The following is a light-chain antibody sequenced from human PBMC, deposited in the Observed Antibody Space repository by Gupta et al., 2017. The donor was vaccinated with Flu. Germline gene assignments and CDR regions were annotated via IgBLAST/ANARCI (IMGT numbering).Light chain of an antibody. CDR3: QQYNNWPRA. J-gene: IGKJ3*01. CDR2: GAS. Sequence: EIVMTQSPATLSVSPGERATLSCRASQSVSYNLAWYQQKPGQAPRLLIYGASTRATGIPARFSGSGSGTEFTLTISSLQSEDFAVYYCQQYNNWPRAFGHGTKVDIK. CDR1: QSVSYN. V-gene: IGKV3-15*01.